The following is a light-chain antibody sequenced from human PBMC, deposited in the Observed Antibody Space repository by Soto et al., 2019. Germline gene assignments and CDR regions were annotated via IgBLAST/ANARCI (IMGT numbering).Light chain of an antibody. CDR3: AAWDVSLNGYV. V-gene: IGLV2-14*01. CDR1: TSDVGAYNY. CDR2: EVS. J-gene: IGLJ1*01. Sequence: QSVLTQPASVSGSPGQSITISCTGSTSDVGAYNYVSWYKHHPGQAPQLMIYEVSNRPSGVPDRFSGSKSGPSASLAISGLQSEDEADYYCAAWDVSLNGYVFGTGTKVTVL.